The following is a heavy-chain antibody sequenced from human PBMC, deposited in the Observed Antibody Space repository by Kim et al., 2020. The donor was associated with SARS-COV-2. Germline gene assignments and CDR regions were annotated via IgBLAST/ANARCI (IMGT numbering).Heavy chain of an antibody. D-gene: IGHD3-3*01. Sequence: PAINSRVTLSVETSKNQFALKLSAVTAADTAVYYCARATRGIFGVVTQFDYWGQGTLVTVSS. J-gene: IGHJ4*02. V-gene: IGHV4-31*02. CDR3: ARATRGIFGVVTQFDY.